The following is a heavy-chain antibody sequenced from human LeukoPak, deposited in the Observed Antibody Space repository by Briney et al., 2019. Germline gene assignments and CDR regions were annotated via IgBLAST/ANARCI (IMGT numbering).Heavy chain of an antibody. CDR1: GFTFSSNG. CDR3: ARGVMYYDSSGYLFDY. V-gene: IGHV3-33*01. CDR2: IWYDGSNK. Sequence: PGRSLRLSCAASGFTFSSNGMHWVRQAPGKGLEWVAIIWYDGSNKYYADSVKGRFTISRDNSKNTLYLQMNSLRAEDTAVYYCARGVMYYDSSGYLFDYWGQGILVTVSS. D-gene: IGHD3-22*01. J-gene: IGHJ4*02.